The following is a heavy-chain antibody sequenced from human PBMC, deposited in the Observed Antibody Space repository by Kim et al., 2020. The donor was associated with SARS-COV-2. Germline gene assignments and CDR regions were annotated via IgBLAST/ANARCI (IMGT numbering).Heavy chain of an antibody. V-gene: IGHV3-15*01. J-gene: IGHJ6*02. CDR3: TTDPHSRGYFYIVHYYGIHV. CDR1: GFSVTGAW. Sequence: GGSLRLSCAASGFSVTGAWLSWVRQTPGKGLEWVGRIKSKSDGGTTDYAGPVKGRFTISRDDSKNMLYLQMHSLQIDDTAVYYCTTDPHSRGYFYIVHYYGIHVWRQGTTVTVSS. D-gene: IGHD3-22*01. CDR2: IKSKSDGGTT.